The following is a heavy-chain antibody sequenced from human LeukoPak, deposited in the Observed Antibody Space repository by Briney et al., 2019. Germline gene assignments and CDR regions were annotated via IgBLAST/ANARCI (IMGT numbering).Heavy chain of an antibody. J-gene: IGHJ5*02. V-gene: IGHV4-30-4*01. Sequence: SETLSLTCTVSGGSISSGDYYWSWIRQPPGKGLEWIGYIYYSGSTYYNPSLKSRVTISVDTSKNQFSLKLSSVTAADTAVYYCAREEGSSGSYYQAWFDPWGQGTLVTVSS. CDR2: IYYSGST. D-gene: IGHD1-26*01. CDR1: GGSISSGDYY. CDR3: AREEGSSGSYYQAWFDP.